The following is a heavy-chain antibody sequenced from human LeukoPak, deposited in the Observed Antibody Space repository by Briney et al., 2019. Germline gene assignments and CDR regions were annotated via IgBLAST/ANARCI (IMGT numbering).Heavy chain of an antibody. V-gene: IGHV3-30*02. CDR1: GVAFSSCG. CDR3: AKDSGYVY. Sequence: QTGGSLRLSCIDSGVAFSSCGMHWVRQAPAKGLERVAFIRSDGSNKYYADSVKGRFTISRDNSKNTLYRQMNSLRAEDTAVYYCAKDSGYVYWGQGTLVTVSS. J-gene: IGHJ4*02. D-gene: IGHD3-10*02. CDR2: IRSDGSNK.